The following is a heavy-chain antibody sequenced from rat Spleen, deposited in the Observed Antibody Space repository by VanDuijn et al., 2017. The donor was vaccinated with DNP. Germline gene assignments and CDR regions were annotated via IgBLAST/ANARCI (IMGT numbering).Heavy chain of an antibody. CDR3: ARHGRRVFDY. D-gene: IGHD1-11*01. V-gene: IGHV5S13*01. CDR2: ITNTGGST. J-gene: IGHJ2*01. CDR1: EFTFSNYG. Sequence: EVQLVESGGGLVQPGRSLKLSCAASEFTFSNYGMAWVRQAPTKGLEWVASITNTGGSTYYRDSVKGRFTISRDNAKSTLYLQMNSLRSEDMATYYCARHGRRVFDYWGQGVMVTVSS.